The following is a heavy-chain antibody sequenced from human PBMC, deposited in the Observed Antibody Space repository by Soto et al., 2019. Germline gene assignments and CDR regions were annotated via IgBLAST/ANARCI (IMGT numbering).Heavy chain of an antibody. CDR3: ARDKRDLRFLEWSYYFDY. CDR2: ISYDGSNK. Sequence: PGGSLRLSCAASGFTFSSYAMHWVRQAPDKGQEWVAVISYDGSNKYYADTVKGRFTISRDNSKNTLYLQLNSLRAEDTAVYYCARDKRDLRFLEWSYYFDYWGQGTLVTVSS. J-gene: IGHJ4*02. V-gene: IGHV3-30-3*01. D-gene: IGHD3-3*01. CDR1: GFTFSSYA.